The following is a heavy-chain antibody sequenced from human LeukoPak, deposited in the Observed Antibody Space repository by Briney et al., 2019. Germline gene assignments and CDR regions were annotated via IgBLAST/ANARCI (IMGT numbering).Heavy chain of an antibody. CDR2: IYHSGST. CDR3: ASRDGYNMYYFDY. V-gene: IGHV4-38-2*02. Sequence: KSSETLSLTCTVSGYSISSGYYWGWIRQPPGKGLEWIGSIYHSGSTYYNPSLKSRVTISVDTSKNQFPLKLSSVTAADTAVYYCASRDGYNMYYFDYWGQGTLVTVSS. CDR1: GYSISSGYY. J-gene: IGHJ4*02. D-gene: IGHD5-24*01.